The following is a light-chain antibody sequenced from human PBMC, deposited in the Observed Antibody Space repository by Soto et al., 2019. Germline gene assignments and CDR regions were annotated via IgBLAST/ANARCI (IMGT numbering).Light chain of an antibody. CDR3: KSYAGRTTYV. CDR1: KNNIGVYDF. J-gene: IGLJ1*01. CDR2: EVV. V-gene: IGLV2-8*01. Sequence: QPALTQSRSRCGSRARSITISCSGTKNNIGVYDFVSWKQHLPGKSPRLIIYEVVQRSSGVPVLFSGSKSGNTATLTVSVLQAPDETDSFCKSYAGRTTYVFGSGTKVTVL.